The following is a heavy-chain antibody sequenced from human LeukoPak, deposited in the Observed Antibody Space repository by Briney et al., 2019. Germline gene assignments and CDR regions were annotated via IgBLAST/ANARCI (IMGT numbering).Heavy chain of an antibody. CDR2: IIPIFGTA. D-gene: IGHD4-17*01. V-gene: IGHV1-69*05. CDR3: ARGSGDLYGDYAFDI. CDR1: GGTFSSYA. J-gene: IGHJ3*02. Sequence: GASVKVSCKASGGTFSSYAIGWVRQAPGQGLEWMGRIIPIFGTANYAQKFQGRVTITTDESTSTAYMELSSLRSEDTAVYYCARGSGDLYGDYAFDIWGQGTMVTVSS.